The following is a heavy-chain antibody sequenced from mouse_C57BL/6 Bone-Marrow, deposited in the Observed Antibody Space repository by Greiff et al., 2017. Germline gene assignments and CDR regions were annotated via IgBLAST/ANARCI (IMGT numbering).Heavy chain of an antibody. V-gene: IGHV1-69*01. CDR3: ASYGPSFDY. CDR2: IDPSDGYP. D-gene: IGHD1-1*02. CDR1: GYTFTSYW. J-gene: IGHJ2*01. Sequence: QVQLQQPGAELVMPGASVKLSCKASGYTFTSYWMHWVKQRPGQGLEWIGEIDPSDGYPNYTQKFKGKSTLTVDKSSSTAYMQLSSLTSGDSAVYYCASYGPSFDYWGQGTTLPVSS.